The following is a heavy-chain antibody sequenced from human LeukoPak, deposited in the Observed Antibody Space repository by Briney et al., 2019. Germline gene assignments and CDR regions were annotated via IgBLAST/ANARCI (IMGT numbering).Heavy chain of an antibody. CDR1: GFTFNSHW. D-gene: IGHD5-24*01. V-gene: IGHV3-74*01. CDR2: INGDGSST. Sequence: QAGGSLRLSCAASGFTFNSHWMHWVRQAPGKGLVWVSRINGDGSSTTYADSVRGRFTISRDDAKNTLYLEMNSLRAEDTAVYYCAREWHDAFDIWGQGTMVTVSS. J-gene: IGHJ3*02. CDR3: AREWHDAFDI.